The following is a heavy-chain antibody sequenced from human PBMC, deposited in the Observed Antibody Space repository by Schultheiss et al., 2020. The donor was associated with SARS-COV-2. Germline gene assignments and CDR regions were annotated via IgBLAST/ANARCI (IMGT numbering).Heavy chain of an antibody. V-gene: IGHV3-64D*06. J-gene: IGHJ4*02. CDR2: ISSNGGST. Sequence: GGSLRLSCSASGFTFSCYAMHWVRQAPGKGLEYVSVISSNGGSTYYADSVKGRFTISRDTSKNTLYLQMSSLRAEDTAVYYCAKEPPRYYDSSGYYHDYWGQGTLVTVSS. CDR1: GFTFSCYA. CDR3: AKEPPRYYDSSGYYHDY. D-gene: IGHD3-22*01.